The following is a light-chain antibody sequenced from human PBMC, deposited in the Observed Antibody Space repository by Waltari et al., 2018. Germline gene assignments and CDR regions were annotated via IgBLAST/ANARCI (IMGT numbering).Light chain of an antibody. CDR1: QSVSSY. V-gene: IGKV3-11*01. CDR3: QQRSNWPLT. CDR2: DAS. Sequence: EIVLTQSPATLSLSPGERATLSCRASQSVSSYLAWYQQKPGQAPRLHIYDASNRATGIPARFSGSGSGTDFTLTISSQEPEDFAVYYCQQRSNWPLTFGGGTKVDIK. J-gene: IGKJ4*01.